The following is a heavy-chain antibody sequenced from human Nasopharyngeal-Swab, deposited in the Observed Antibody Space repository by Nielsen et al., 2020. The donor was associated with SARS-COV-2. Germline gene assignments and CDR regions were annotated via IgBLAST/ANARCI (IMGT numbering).Heavy chain of an antibody. D-gene: IGHD3-22*01. CDR1: GFTVSSNY. V-gene: IGHV3-53*01. J-gene: IGHJ4*02. CDR2: IYGGDST. Sequence: GESLKISCAVSGFTVSSNYMSWVRQAPGKGLEWVSVIYGGDSTYYADSVRGRFTVTRHISENTLYLQMNSLRAEDTAVYYCARRWDYYDSSGYYYGLSPIDYWGQGTLVTVSS. CDR3: ARRWDYYDSSGYYYGLSPIDY.